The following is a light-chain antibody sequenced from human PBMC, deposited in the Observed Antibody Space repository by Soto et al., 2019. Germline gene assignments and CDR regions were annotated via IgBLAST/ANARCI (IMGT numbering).Light chain of an antibody. J-gene: IGLJ3*02. V-gene: IGLV1-40*01. Sequence: QSVRTQPPSVSGAPGQRVTESCTGSSSNIGAGYDVHWYQQLPGTAPKLLIYGNNNRPSGVPDRFSGSKSATSDSLAITGLQAEDEADYYCQSYDSSLSGWVFGGGTKLTVL. CDR3: QSYDSSLSGWV. CDR1: SSNIGAGYD. CDR2: GNN.